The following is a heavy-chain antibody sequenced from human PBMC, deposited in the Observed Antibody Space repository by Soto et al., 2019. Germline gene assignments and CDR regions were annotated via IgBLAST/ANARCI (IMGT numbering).Heavy chain of an antibody. D-gene: IGHD5-18*01. Sequence: QVQLVESGGGVVQPGRSLRLSCAASGFTFNSYAMHWVRQAPGKGLEWVAVISYDGSNKYYADSVKGRFTISRDNSKNTLYLQMNSLRAEDTAAYYCARERGYTVSPDFDYWGQGTLVTVSS. J-gene: IGHJ4*02. CDR3: ARERGYTVSPDFDY. CDR2: ISYDGSNK. CDR1: GFTFNSYA. V-gene: IGHV3-30-3*01.